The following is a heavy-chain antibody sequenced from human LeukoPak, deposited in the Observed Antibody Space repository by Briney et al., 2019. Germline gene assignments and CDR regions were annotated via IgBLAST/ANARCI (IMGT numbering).Heavy chain of an antibody. CDR2: ISYSGNT. CDR3: AKGDNWNVNAVDM. V-gene: IGHV4-59*08. CDR1: GASISSSY. Sequence: SETLSLTCTVSGASISSSYRSWIRQPPGKELEWIGYISYSGNTNYSPSLKSRVTMSADTPTNQFSLQLSSVTAADTAVYYCAKGDNWNVNAVDMWGQGTMVTVSS. D-gene: IGHD1-1*01. J-gene: IGHJ3*02.